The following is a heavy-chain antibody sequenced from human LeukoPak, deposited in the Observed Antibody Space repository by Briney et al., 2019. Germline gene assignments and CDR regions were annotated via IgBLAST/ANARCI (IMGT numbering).Heavy chain of an antibody. CDR3: ATLHYYDSSGGDY. CDR1: GYSISSGYY. Sequence: SETLSLTCTVSGYSISSGYYWGWIRQPPGKGLEWIGSIYHSGSTYYNPSLKSRVTISVDTSKNQFSLKLSSVTAADTAVYYCATLHYYDSSGGDYWGQGTLVTVSS. CDR2: IYHSGST. D-gene: IGHD3-22*01. V-gene: IGHV4-38-2*02. J-gene: IGHJ4*02.